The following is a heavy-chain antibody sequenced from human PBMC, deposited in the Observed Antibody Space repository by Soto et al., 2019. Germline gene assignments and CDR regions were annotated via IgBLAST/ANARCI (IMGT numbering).Heavy chain of an antibody. V-gene: IGHV1-2*02. D-gene: IGHD1-20*01. CDR1: GYTFIGYY. CDR3: AGDSITGNLDY. CDR2: INPNSGGT. Sequence: QVQLVQSGAEVKKPGASVKVSCKASGYTFIGYYMHWVRQAPGQGLEWMAWINPNSGGTSYAEKFQGRVTVTRDTSISTSYRELSRLRSDDTAVYYCAGDSITGNLDYWGQGTLVTVSS. J-gene: IGHJ4*02.